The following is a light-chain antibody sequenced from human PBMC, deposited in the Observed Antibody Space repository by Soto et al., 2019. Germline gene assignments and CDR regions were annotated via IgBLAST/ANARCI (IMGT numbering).Light chain of an antibody. J-gene: IGLJ2*01. CDR2: DS. CDR1: SSNIGSNP. Sequence: QSALTQPPSASGTPGLRVTFSCSGSSSNIGSNPVSWYQLLPGTAPKLLIYDSERPSGVPDRFSGSKSGTSASLAISGLQSEDEADYYCAAWDASLNGVVFGGGTKLTVL. CDR3: AAWDASLNGVV. V-gene: IGLV1-44*01.